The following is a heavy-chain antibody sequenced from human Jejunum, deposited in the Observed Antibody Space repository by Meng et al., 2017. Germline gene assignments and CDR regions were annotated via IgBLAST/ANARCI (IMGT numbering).Heavy chain of an antibody. CDR1: GGSISTSIYS. V-gene: IGHV3-23*01. J-gene: IGHJ4*02. D-gene: IGHD3-22*01. Sequence: ETLSLTCTVSGGSISTSIYSWGCIRQPPGKGLEWVSGISGSGGSTYYADSVKGRFTISRDNSKNTLYLQMNSLRAEDTAVYYCAKTPTDYDSSGYYDSFDYWGQGTLVTVSS. CDR2: ISGSGGST. CDR3: AKTPTDYDSSGYYDSFDY.